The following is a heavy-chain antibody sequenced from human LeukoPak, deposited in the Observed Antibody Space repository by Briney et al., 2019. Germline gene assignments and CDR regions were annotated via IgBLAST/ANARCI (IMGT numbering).Heavy chain of an antibody. CDR2: LNPNSGDT. V-gene: IGHV1-2*02. D-gene: IGHD7-27*01. J-gene: IGHJ5*02. Sequence: ASVKVSCKASGYTFTDYYILWVRQAPGQGLEWMGWLNPNSGDTNYAHKFQGRVTMTSDTSISTAYMELSRLRSDDTAVYYCTRASWGSALDPWGQGTLVTVSS. CDR1: GYTFTDYY. CDR3: TRASWGSALDP.